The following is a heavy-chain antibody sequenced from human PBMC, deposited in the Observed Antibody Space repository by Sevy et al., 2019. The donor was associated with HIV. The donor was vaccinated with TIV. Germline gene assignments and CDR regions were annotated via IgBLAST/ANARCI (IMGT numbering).Heavy chain of an antibody. CDR2: IYSGGST. J-gene: IGHJ4*02. Sequence: GGSLRLSCAASGFTVSSNYMSWVRQAPGKGLEWVSVIYSGGSTYYADSVKGRFTISRDNSKNTLYLQMNSLRAEDTAVDYCARVEYSGSYHADYWGQGTLVTVSS. CDR1: GFTVSSNY. CDR3: ARVEYSGSYHADY. V-gene: IGHV3-53*01. D-gene: IGHD1-26*01.